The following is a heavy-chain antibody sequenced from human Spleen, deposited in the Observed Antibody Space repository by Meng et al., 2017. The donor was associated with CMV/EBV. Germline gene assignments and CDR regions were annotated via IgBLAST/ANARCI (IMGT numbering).Heavy chain of an antibody. Sequence: ASVKVSCKASGNTFTGYYIHWVRQAPGQGPEWMGWINPNSGGANYAQKFQGRVTVTRDTSISTAYMELRSLTSEDTAVYYCARETCNGGRCYNVEGPYDYWGQGTLVTVSS. V-gene: IGHV1-2*02. J-gene: IGHJ4*02. D-gene: IGHD2/OR15-2a*01. CDR1: GNTFTGYY. CDR2: INPNSGGA. CDR3: ARETCNGGRCYNVEGPYDY.